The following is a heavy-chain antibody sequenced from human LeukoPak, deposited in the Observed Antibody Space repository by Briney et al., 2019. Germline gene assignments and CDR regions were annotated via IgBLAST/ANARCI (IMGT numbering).Heavy chain of an antibody. CDR3: ARDGYYDSSGYYRA. CDR1: GFTFSSYE. J-gene: IGHJ5*02. V-gene: IGHV3-48*03. CDR2: ISSGSTI. Sequence: PGGSLRLSCAASGFTFSSYEMNWVRQAPGKGLEWVSYISSGSTIYYADSVKGRFTISRDNAKNSLYLQMNSLRAEDTAVYYCARDGYYDSSGYYRAWGQGTLVAVSS. D-gene: IGHD3-22*01.